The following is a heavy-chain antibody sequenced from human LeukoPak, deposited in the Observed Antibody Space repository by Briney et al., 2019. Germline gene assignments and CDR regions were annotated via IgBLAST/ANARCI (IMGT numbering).Heavy chain of an antibody. D-gene: IGHD2-21*01. Sequence: SVKVSCNASVGSFSSYAIAWVRQAPGQGLEWMGTIIPIVNITSFAQKFQDRVTITADKSTSTAYMEPSSLYPQHPHMCYCARGPNCGGVCYSYFDYWGQGTLVIVSS. CDR1: VGSFSSYA. CDR3: ARGPNCGGVCYSYFDY. CDR2: IIPIVNIT. V-gene: IGHV1-69*04. J-gene: IGHJ4*02.